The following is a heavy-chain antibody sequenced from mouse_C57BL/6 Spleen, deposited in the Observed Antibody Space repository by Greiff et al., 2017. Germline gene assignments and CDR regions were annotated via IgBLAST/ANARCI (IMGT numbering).Heavy chain of an antibody. CDR1: GYTFTSYW. CDR3: ARPPHYDYDWDWYFDV. D-gene: IGHD2-4*01. V-gene: IGHV1-7*01. Sequence: QVQLQQSGAELAKPGASVKLSCKASGYTFTSYWMHWVKQRPGKGLEWIGYINPSSGYTKYNQKFKDKATLTADKASSTAYMQLSSLTYEDSAVYYCARPPHYDYDWDWYFDVWGTGTTVTVSS. J-gene: IGHJ1*03. CDR2: INPSSGYT.